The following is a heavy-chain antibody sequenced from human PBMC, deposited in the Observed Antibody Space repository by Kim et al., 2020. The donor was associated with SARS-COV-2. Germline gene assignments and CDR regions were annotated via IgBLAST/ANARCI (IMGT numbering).Heavy chain of an antibody. D-gene: IGHD6-19*01. CDR2: NT. CDR3: AREAVAGSFDY. Sequence: NTSYSQKFQGRVSITRDTSATTAYLELSCLISEDTAIYYCAREAVAGSFDYWGQGSLVTVSS. V-gene: IGHV1-3*01. J-gene: IGHJ4*02.